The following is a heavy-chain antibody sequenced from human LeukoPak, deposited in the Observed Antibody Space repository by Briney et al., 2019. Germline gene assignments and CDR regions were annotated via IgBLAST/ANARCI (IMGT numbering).Heavy chain of an antibody. D-gene: IGHD3-3*01. CDR1: GFTFSSYG. Sequence: PGGSLRLSCAASGFTFSSYGMHWVRQAPGKGLEWVANIKQDGSEKYYVDSVKGRFTISRDNAKNSLYLQMNSLRAEDTAVYYCAREGGAVLLFLGAFDIWGQGTMVTVSS. CDR2: IKQDGSEK. CDR3: AREGGAVLLFLGAFDI. V-gene: IGHV3-7*01. J-gene: IGHJ3*02.